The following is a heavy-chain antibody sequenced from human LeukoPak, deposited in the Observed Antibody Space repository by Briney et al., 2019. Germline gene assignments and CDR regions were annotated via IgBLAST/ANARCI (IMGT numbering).Heavy chain of an antibody. CDR2: INHSGST. V-gene: IGHV4-34*01. D-gene: IGHD3-10*01. CDR3: ASAGSGSYYNY. J-gene: IGHJ4*02. CDR1: GGSFSGYY. Sequence: SETLSLTCAVYGGSFSGYYWSWIRQPPGKGLEWIGEINHSGSTSYNPSLKSRVTISVDTSKNQFSLKLSSVTAADTAVYYCASAGSGSYYNYWGQGTLVTVSS.